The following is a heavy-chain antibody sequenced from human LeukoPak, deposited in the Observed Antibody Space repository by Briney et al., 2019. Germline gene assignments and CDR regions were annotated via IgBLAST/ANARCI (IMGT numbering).Heavy chain of an antibody. Sequence: TSSETLSLTCTVSGGSISSSSYYWGWLRQPGGKGLEWIGSIYYSGSTYYTPSLKSRVTISVDTSKNQFSLKLSSVTAADTAVYYCARKQTGTMYDVWGQGTQVTVSS. CDR1: GGSISSSSYY. CDR3: ARKQTGTMYDV. CDR2: IYYSGST. J-gene: IGHJ4*02. V-gene: IGHV4-39*07. D-gene: IGHD1-7*01.